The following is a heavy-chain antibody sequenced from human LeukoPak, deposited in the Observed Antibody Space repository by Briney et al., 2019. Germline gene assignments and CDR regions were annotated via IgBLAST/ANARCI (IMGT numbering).Heavy chain of an antibody. J-gene: IGHJ2*01. CDR3: ATGPDYGGKGTNWYFDL. CDR1: GYTLTELS. V-gene: IGHV1-24*01. CDR2: FDPEDGET. Sequence: ASVKVSCKVSGYTLTELSMHWVRQAPGKGLEWMGGFDPEDGETIYAQKFQGRVTMTEDTSTDTAYMELSSLRSEDTAVYYCATGPDYGGKGTNWYFDLWGRGTLVTVSS. D-gene: IGHD4-23*01.